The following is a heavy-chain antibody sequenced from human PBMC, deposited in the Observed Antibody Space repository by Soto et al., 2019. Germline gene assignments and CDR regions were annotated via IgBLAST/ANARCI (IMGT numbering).Heavy chain of an antibody. CDR2: IDRPGNTA. CDR3: ARPTQYCSAGTCYSCASDH. J-gene: IGHJ4*02. V-gene: IGHV3-11*01. D-gene: IGHD2-15*01. Sequence: GGSLRLSCAASGFTFSDYYMSWLRQAPGKGLEWVADIDRPGNTAHYADSMKGRVTISRDNAQNSLYLHLNSLRAEDSAVYYCARPTQYCSAGTCYSCASDHWGQGTLVTVSS. CDR1: GFTFSDYY.